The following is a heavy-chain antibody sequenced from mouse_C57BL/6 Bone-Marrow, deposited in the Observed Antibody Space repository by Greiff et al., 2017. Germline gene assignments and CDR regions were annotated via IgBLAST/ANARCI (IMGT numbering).Heavy chain of an antibody. CDR2: IGPGSGST. V-gene: IGHV1-77*01. J-gene: IGHJ3*01. D-gene: IGHD1-1*01. CDR1: GYTFTDYY. Sequence: VQLQQSGAELVKPGASVKISCKASGYTFTDYYINWVKQRPGQGLEWIGKIGPGSGSTYYNEKFTGKATLTADKSSSTAYMQLSSLTSEDSAVYFCARDYYGSSHQAWFAYWGQGTLVTVSA. CDR3: ARDYYGSSHQAWFAY.